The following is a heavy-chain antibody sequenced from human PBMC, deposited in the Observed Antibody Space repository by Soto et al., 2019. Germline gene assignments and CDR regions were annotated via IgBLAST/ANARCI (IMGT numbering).Heavy chain of an antibody. Sequence: QVQLVESGGGVVQPGRSLRLSCAASGFTFSSYGMHWVRQAPGKGLEWVAVIWYDGSNKYYADSVKGRFTISRDNSKNTLYLQMNSRRAEDTAVYYCARERGGDGYNNGYFDYWGQGTLVTVSS. CDR3: ARERGGDGYNNGYFDY. J-gene: IGHJ4*02. V-gene: IGHV3-33*01. CDR1: GFTFSSYG. CDR2: IWYDGSNK. D-gene: IGHD3-16*01.